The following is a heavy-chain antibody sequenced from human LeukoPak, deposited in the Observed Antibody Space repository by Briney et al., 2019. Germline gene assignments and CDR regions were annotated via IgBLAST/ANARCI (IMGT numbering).Heavy chain of an antibody. D-gene: IGHD3-3*01. Sequence: ASVKVSCKASGYTFTSYGISWVRQAPGQGLEWMGWISAYNGNTNYAQKLQGRVTMTTDTSTSTAYMELRSLRSDDTAVYYCARDPYDFWSGSSGHFQHWGQGTLVTVSS. CDR3: ARDPYDFWSGSSGHFQH. CDR2: ISAYNGNT. CDR1: GYTFTSYG. V-gene: IGHV1-18*01. J-gene: IGHJ1*01.